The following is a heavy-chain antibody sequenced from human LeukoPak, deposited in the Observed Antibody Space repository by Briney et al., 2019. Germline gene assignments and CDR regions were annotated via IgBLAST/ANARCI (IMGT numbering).Heavy chain of an antibody. CDR2: IGYDGSDN. Sequence: PGGSLRLSCVASGFTFSSYGMQWVRQAPGKGLEWVAFIGYDGSDNKYADSVKGRFTISRDNSKNTLYLHMKSLTTEDTAVYYCAKNTRYNWNDDAFDIWGQGTVVTVSS. CDR3: AKNTRYNWNDDAFDI. V-gene: IGHV3-30*02. CDR1: GFTFSSYG. D-gene: IGHD1-1*01. J-gene: IGHJ3*02.